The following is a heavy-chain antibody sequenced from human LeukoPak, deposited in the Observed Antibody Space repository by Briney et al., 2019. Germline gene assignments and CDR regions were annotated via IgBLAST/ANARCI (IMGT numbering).Heavy chain of an antibody. D-gene: IGHD6-19*01. CDR2: IYTSGST. Sequence: SETLSLTCTVSGGSITSYYWSWIRQPAGQGLEWIGRIYTSGSTNYNPSLKSRVTMSVDTSKNQFSLKLSSVTAADTAVYYCARDPDGIAVAGTPDAFDIWGQGTMVTVSS. CDR1: GGSITSYY. V-gene: IGHV4-4*07. CDR3: ARDPDGIAVAGTPDAFDI. J-gene: IGHJ3*02.